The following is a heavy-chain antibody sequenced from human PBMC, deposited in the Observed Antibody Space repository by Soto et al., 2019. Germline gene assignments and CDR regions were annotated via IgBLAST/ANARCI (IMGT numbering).Heavy chain of an antibody. CDR3: ARSFDASYAGSAYY. V-gene: IGHV5-51*01. D-gene: IGHD3-22*01. CDR1: GYSFTSYW. Sequence: LGESLKISCKGSGYSFTSYWIDWVRQMPGKGLEWVGIIYPGDSDTRYSPPFQGQVTISADKSISTAYLQWSSLKASDTAMYYCARSFDASYAGSAYYWGQGTLVTVSS. CDR2: IYPGDSDT. J-gene: IGHJ4*02.